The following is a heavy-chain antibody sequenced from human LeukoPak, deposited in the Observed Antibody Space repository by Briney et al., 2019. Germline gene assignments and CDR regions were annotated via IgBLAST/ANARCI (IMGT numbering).Heavy chain of an antibody. CDR3: ARRDESSGYNYFDY. CDR1: GGSISGYY. D-gene: IGHD3-22*01. J-gene: IGHJ4*02. V-gene: IGHV4-59*01. CDR2: IYYSGST. Sequence: SETLSLTCTVSGGSISGYYWSWIRQPPGKGLEWIGYIYYSGSTNYNPSLKSRVTISVDTSKNQFSLKLSSVTAADTAVYYCARRDESSGYNYFDYWGQGTLVTVSS.